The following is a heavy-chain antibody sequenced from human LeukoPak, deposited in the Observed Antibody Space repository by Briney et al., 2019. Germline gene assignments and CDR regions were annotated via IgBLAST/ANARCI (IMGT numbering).Heavy chain of an antibody. D-gene: IGHD6-19*01. V-gene: IGHV1-2*02. CDR3: ASEYSSGWSNYYYYGMDV. CDR1: GYTFTGYS. J-gene: IGHJ6*02. Sequence: ASVKVSCKASGYTFTGYSIHWVRQAPGQGLEWMGWINPNSGVTNYAQKFQGRVTMTRDTSISTAYMELSRLRSDDTAVYYCASEYSSGWSNYYYYGMDVWGQGTTVTVSS. CDR2: INPNSGVT.